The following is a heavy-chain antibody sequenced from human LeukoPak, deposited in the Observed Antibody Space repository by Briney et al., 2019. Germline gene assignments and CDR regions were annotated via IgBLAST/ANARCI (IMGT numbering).Heavy chain of an antibody. CDR3: ARACGGDCHSVAFDI. CDR1: GGSISSYY. J-gene: IGHJ3*02. CDR2: IYYSGST. V-gene: IGHV4-59*01. Sequence: PSETLSLTCTVSGGSISSYYWSWIRQPPGKGLEWIGYIYYSGSTNYNPSLKSRVTISVDTSKNQFSLKLSSVTAADTAVYYCARACGGDCHSVAFDIWGQGTMVTVSS. D-gene: IGHD2-21*02.